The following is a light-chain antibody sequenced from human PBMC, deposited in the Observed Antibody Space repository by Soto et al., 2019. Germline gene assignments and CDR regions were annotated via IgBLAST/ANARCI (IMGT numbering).Light chain of an antibody. CDR3: QHSYSTPPLT. V-gene: IGKV1-39*01. J-gene: IGKJ4*01. CDR1: QSISSY. Sequence: DIQMTQSPSSLSASVGDRVTITCRASQSISSYLNWYQQKPGKAPKLLIYAASSLQSGVPSRFSGSGSGTDFTLTISTLQPADFATYYCQHSYSTPPLTFGGGTKVEMK. CDR2: AAS.